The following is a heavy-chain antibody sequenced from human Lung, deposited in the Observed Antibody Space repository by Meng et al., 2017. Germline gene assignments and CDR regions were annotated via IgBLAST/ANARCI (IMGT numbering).Heavy chain of an antibody. V-gene: IGHV1-18*04. J-gene: IGHJ4*02. CDR2: INTYNGKT. CDR3: ATRGNPYLNC. Sequence: LVQLGGERKNPVPTVQVSSKASGYTFPDYWLHWVRRAPGQGLEWMGRINTYNGKTDYAQRFQGRITMTTDTFTSTAYMELRNLRSDDTAVYYCATRGNPYLNCWGQGTLVTVSS. CDR1: GYTFPDYW.